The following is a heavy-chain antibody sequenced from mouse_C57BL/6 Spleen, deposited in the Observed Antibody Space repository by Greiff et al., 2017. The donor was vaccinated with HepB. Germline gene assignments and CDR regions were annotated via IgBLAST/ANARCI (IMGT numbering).Heavy chain of an antibody. J-gene: IGHJ1*03. CDR2: ISYSGST. Sequence: EVKLVESGPGLAKPSQTLSLTCSVTGYSITSDYWNWIRKFPGNKLEYMGYISYSGSTYYNPSLKSRISITRDTSKNQYYLQLNSVTTEDTATYYCARRGNYYGSSYGYFDGWGTGTTVTVSS. V-gene: IGHV3-8*01. CDR3: ARRGNYYGSSYGYFDG. D-gene: IGHD1-1*01. CDR1: GYSITSDY.